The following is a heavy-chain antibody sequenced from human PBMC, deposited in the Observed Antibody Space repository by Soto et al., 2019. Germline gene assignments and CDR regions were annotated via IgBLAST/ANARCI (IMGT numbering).Heavy chain of an antibody. CDR2: TYYRSKWYN. CDR3: ARERSIAVAHITYCGMDV. V-gene: IGHV6-1*01. J-gene: IGHJ6*02. D-gene: IGHD6-19*01. Sequence: SHTLSLTCAISGDSVSSNSAAWNWIRQSPSRGLEWLGRTYYRSKWYNDYAVSVKSRITINPDTSKNQFSLQLNSVTPEDTAVYYCARERSIAVAHITYCGMDVWGQGTTVTVSS. CDR1: GDSVSSNSAA.